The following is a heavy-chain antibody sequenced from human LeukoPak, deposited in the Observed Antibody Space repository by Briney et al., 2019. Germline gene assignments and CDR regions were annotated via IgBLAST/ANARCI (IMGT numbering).Heavy chain of an antibody. D-gene: IGHD5-24*01. CDR3: AREDGDAFDI. CDR2: ICSRGGPR. J-gene: IGHJ3*02. Sequence: GGSLRLSCAASGVTFRSYEMGCGRRAPGEGVGWVSYICSRGGPRYYADPVKGRFTSSRDNAKNSLYLQMNSLRVEDTAVYYCAREDGDAFDIWGQGTVVSVSS. CDR1: GVTFRSYE. V-gene: IGHV3-48*03.